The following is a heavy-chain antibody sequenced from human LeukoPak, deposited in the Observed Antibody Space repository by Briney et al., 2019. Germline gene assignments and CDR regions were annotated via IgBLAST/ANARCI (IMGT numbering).Heavy chain of an antibody. V-gene: IGHV4-34*09. Sequence: SETLSLTCAVYGGSFSGYYWSWIRQPPGKGLEWIGEINHSGSTYYNPSLKSRVTISVDTSKNQFSLKLSSVTAADTAVYYCARVLRGSYYVGNWFDPWGQGTLVTVSS. D-gene: IGHD1-26*01. CDR2: INHSGST. J-gene: IGHJ5*02. CDR3: ARVLRGSYYVGNWFDP. CDR1: GGSFSGYY.